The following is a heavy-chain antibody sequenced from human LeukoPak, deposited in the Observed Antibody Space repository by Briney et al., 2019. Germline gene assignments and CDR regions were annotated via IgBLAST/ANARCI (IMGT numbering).Heavy chain of an antibody. Sequence: SETLSLTCIVSGGSISSYYWSWIRQPPGKGLEWIGYIYYSGTTNYNPSLRGRITISIDTSKNQFSLKLSSVTAADTAIYYCAREASSGWQTTSWFDPWGQGTLVTVSS. CDR3: AREASSGWQTTSWFDP. V-gene: IGHV4-59*01. CDR2: IYYSGTT. J-gene: IGHJ5*02. CDR1: GGSISSYY. D-gene: IGHD6-19*01.